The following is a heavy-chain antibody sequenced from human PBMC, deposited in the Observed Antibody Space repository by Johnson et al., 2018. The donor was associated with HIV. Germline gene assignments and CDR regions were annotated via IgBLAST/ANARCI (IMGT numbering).Heavy chain of an antibody. CDR2: ISWNSGSI. Sequence: VQLVESGGGLVQPGRSLRLSCAASGFTFDDYAMHWVRQAPGKGLEWVSGISWNSGSIGYADSVKGRFTISRDNAKNSLYLQMNSLRAEDTAVYYCAREAATTFWGWDAFDIWGQGTMVTISS. J-gene: IGHJ3*02. D-gene: IGHD3-10*02. V-gene: IGHV3-9*01. CDR1: GFTFDDYA. CDR3: AREAATTFWGWDAFDI.